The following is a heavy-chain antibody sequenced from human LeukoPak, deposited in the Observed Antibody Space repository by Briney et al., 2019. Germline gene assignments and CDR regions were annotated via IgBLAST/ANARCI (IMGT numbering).Heavy chain of an antibody. CDR3: ASGRDDSGYGGRFREGA. CDR2: IYHSGST. V-gene: IGHV4-30-2*01. D-gene: IGHD5-12*01. Sequence: PSETLSLTCAVSGGSISSGGYSWSWIRQPPGKGLEWIGYIYHSGSTYYNPSLKSRVTISVDTSKNQFSLKLSSVTAADTAVYYCASGRDDSGYGGRFREGAWGQGTLVTVSS. J-gene: IGHJ5*02. CDR1: GGSISSGGYS.